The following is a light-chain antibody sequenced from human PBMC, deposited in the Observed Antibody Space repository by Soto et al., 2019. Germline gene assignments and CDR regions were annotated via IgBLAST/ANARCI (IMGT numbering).Light chain of an antibody. CDR2: GAS. Sequence: ETAMTPSPATLSVSPVERATLSCRASQSVSSNLAWYQQKPGQAPRLLIYGASTRATGIPARFSGSGSGTEFTLTISSLQSEDFAVYYCQQYTNWWTFGQGTKVDIK. V-gene: IGKV3-15*01. CDR1: QSVSSN. J-gene: IGKJ1*01. CDR3: QQYTNWWT.